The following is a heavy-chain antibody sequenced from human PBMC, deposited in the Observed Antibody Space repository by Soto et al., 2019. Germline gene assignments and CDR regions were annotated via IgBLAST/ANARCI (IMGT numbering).Heavy chain of an antibody. V-gene: IGHV1-8*01. CDR3: ARVEYSSSSLDY. D-gene: IGHD6-6*01. J-gene: IGHJ4*02. Sequence: RLTTGQGLEWMGGMNPTSGNTGYAQKFQGRVTMTRNTSISTAYMELSSLRSEDTAVYYCARVEYSSSSLDYWGQRPLVTVSS. CDR2: MNPTSGNT.